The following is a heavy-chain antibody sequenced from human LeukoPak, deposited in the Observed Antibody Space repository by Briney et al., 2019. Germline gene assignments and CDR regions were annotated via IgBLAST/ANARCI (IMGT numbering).Heavy chain of an antibody. CDR3: ASDYDSNWFDP. CDR2: IYYSGST. D-gene: IGHD5-12*01. Sequence: PSETLSLTCTVSGGSISSYYWTWIRQPPRKGLEWIGYIYYSGSTNYNPSLNSRVTISVDTSKNQFSLKLSSVTAADTAVYYCASDYDSNWFDPWGQGTLVTVSS. V-gene: IGHV4-59*01. J-gene: IGHJ5*02. CDR1: GGSISSYY.